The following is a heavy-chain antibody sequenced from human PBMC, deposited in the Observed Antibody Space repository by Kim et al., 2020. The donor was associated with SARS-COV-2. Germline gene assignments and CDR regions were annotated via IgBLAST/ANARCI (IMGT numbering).Heavy chain of an antibody. CDR2: ISYDGSNK. J-gene: IGHJ6*02. D-gene: IGHD3-9*01. V-gene: IGHV3-30*04. CDR1: GFTFSSYA. CDR3: ARGGDILTGYPYYYGMDV. Sequence: GGSLRLSCAASGFTFSSYAMHWVRQAPGKGLEWVAVISYDGSNKYYADSVKGRFTISRDNSKNTLYLQMNSLRAEDTAVYYCARGGDILTGYPYYYGMDVWGQGTTVTVSS.